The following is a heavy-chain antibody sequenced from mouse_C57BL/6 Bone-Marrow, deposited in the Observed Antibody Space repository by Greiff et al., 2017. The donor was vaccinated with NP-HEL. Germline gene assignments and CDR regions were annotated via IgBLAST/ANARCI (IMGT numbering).Heavy chain of an antibody. CDR2: IRNKANGYTT. CDR3: ARSLLIYYYGSFAY. CDR1: GFTFTDYY. D-gene: IGHD1-1*01. V-gene: IGHV7-3*01. Sequence: EVQLVESGGGLVQPGGSLSLSCAASGFTFTDYYMSWVRQPPGKALEWLGFIRNKANGYTTEYSASVKGRFTISRDNSQSILYLQMNALRAEDSATYYCARSLLIYYYGSFAYWGQGTLVTVSA. J-gene: IGHJ3*01.